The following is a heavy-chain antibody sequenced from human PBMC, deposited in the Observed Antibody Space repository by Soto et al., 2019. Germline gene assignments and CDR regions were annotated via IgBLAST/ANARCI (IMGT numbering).Heavy chain of an antibody. CDR3: ARAYLGRLPRRADYYYAMDV. J-gene: IGHJ6*02. Sequence: QVQLVESGGGVVQPGRSLRLSCGASGFTFNNSGMHWVRQVPGKGLEWVAVLSFDGSEKYYADSVKGRFTISRDNSKNSLFLQMNNLRVDDTAVYFCARAYLGRLPRRADYYYAMDVWGRGTTVTVSS. V-gene: IGHV3-30*03. CDR1: GFTFNNSG. D-gene: IGHD1-26*01. CDR2: LSFDGSEK.